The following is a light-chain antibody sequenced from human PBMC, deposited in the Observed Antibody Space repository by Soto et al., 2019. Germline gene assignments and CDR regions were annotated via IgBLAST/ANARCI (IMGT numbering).Light chain of an antibody. CDR3: QQYYSSPWT. V-gene: IGKV3-20*01. J-gene: IGKJ1*01. CDR1: QSVSSTY. Sequence: EIQFTQSPSTLSPSPGERATLSCRASQSVSSTYLAWFQQKAGQAPKLLIYSASTRTTGIPYRFSGSGSGTEFTLTISRLQPEDFATYYCQQYYSSPWTFGQGTKVDIK. CDR2: SAS.